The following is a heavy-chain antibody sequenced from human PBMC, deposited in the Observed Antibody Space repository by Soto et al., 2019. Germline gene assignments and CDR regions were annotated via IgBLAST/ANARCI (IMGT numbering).Heavy chain of an antibody. Sequence: QVQLVQSGAEVKKPGASVKVSCKPSGYTFTSYGITGVRQAPGQGLEWMGWISAYNGNTNYAQKFQGRVTMTTDTSTSTAYMELRSLGSDDTAVYYCASGWFGEFVYQFDYWGQGTLVTVSS. CDR2: ISAYNGNT. CDR1: GYTFTSYG. D-gene: IGHD3-10*01. CDR3: ASGWFGEFVYQFDY. J-gene: IGHJ4*02. V-gene: IGHV1-18*01.